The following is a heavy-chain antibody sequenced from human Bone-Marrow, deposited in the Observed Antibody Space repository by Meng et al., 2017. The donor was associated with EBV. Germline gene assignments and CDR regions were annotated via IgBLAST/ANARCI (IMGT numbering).Heavy chain of an antibody. D-gene: IGHD3-22*01. CDR1: GFIFSSFG. CDR2: IWYDATNT. CDR3: VRSHFYDTTGLD. V-gene: IGHV3-33*03. Sequence: VLWGAFVVGWVQPRRFLSISCASSGFIFSSFGMRWCRQAPGRGLELVAVIWYDATNTYYADSVKGRFTISRDNSNNTLFLQMNTLRAEDTAVYYCVRSHFYDTTGLDWGQGTLVTVSS. J-gene: IGHJ4*02.